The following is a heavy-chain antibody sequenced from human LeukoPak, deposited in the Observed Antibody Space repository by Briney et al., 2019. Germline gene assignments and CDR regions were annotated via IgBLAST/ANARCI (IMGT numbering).Heavy chain of an antibody. CDR1: GGSISSSNW. Sequence: SETLSLTCAVSGGSISSSNWWSWVRQPPGKGLEWIGEIYHSGSTNYNPSLKCRVTISVDKSKNQFSLKLSSVTAADTAVYYCARDSPNPNSGSWYRTSLARWYYGMDVWGQGTTVTVSS. CDR3: ARDSPNPNSGSWYRTSLARWYYGMDV. J-gene: IGHJ6*02. CDR2: IYHSGST. V-gene: IGHV4-4*02. D-gene: IGHD6-13*01.